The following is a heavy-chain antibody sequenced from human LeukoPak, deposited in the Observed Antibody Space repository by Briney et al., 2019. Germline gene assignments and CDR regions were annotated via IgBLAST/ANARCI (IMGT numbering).Heavy chain of an antibody. CDR1: GFTFNSYA. CDR3: AKPKPVDTAMVYYYYYMDV. Sequence: GGSLRLSCAASGFTFNSYAMSWVRQAPGKGLEWVANIKQDGSEQYYVDSVKGRFTISRDNSKNTLYLQMNSLRAEDTAVYYCAKPKPVDTAMVYYYYYMDVWGKGTTVTVSS. D-gene: IGHD5-18*01. V-gene: IGHV3-7*03. CDR2: IKQDGSEQ. J-gene: IGHJ6*03.